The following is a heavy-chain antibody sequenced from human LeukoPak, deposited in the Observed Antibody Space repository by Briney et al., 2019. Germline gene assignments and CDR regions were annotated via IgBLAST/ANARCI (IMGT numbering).Heavy chain of an antibody. D-gene: IGHD4-17*01. Sequence: KAGGSLRLSCAASGFTFSDYYMSWIRQAPGKRREWVSYISSSGSTIYYADSVKGRFTISRDNSKNPLYLQMNSLRAEDTAVYYCARSLTTVFTAYWGQERLVTVSS. CDR2: ISSSGSTI. J-gene: IGHJ4*02. V-gene: IGHV3-11*04. CDR3: ARSLTTVFTAY. CDR1: GFTFSDYY.